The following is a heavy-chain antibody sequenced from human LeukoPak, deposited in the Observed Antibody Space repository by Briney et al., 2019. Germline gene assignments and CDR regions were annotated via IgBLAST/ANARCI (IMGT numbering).Heavy chain of an antibody. V-gene: IGHV3-21*01. D-gene: IGHD7-27*01. CDR3: ARLLLGIYAFDI. CDR2: ISSSSSYI. Sequence: GGSLRLSXAASGFTFSSYSMNWVRQAPGKGLEWVSSISSSSSYIYYADSVKGRFTISRDNAKNSLYLQMNSLRAEDTAVYYCARLLLGIYAFDIWGQGTMVTASS. J-gene: IGHJ3*02. CDR1: GFTFSSYS.